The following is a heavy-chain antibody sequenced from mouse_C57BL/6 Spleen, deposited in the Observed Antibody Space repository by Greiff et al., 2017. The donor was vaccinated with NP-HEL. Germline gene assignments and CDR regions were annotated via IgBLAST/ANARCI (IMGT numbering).Heavy chain of an antibody. D-gene: IGHD1-1*01. CDR1: GFTFSSYA. CDR3: ARDPVTTRAMDY. J-gene: IGHJ4*01. Sequence: DVMLVESGGGLVKPGGSLKLSCAASGFTFSSYAMSWVRQTPEKRLEWVATISDGGSYTYSPDNVKGRFTISRDNAKNNLYLQMSHLKSEDTAMYYCARDPVTTRAMDYWGQGTSVTVSS. CDR2: ISDGGSYT. V-gene: IGHV5-4*01.